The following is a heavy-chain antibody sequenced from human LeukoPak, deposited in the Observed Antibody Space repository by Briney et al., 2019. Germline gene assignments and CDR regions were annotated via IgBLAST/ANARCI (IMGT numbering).Heavy chain of an antibody. CDR1: GGSNSSYY. Sequence: PSETLSLTCTVSGGSNSSYYWSWIRQPPGKGLEWIGYIYYSGSTNYNPSLKSRVTISVDTSKNQFSLKLSSVTAADTAVYYCARGDGITSSGYDYWGQGTLVTVSS. J-gene: IGHJ4*02. D-gene: IGHD6-19*01. CDR3: ARGDGITSSGYDY. V-gene: IGHV4-59*01. CDR2: IYYSGST.